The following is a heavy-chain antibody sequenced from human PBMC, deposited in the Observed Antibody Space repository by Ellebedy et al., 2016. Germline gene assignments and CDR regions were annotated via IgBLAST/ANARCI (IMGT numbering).Heavy chain of an antibody. CDR2: IIPIFGTA. Sequence: SVKVSCXASGGTFSSYAISWVRQAPGQGLEWMGGIIPIFGTANYAQKFQGRVTITADKSTSTAYMELSSLRSEDTAVYYCARGARDYDILTGYTHSYGMDVWGQGTTVTVSS. J-gene: IGHJ6*02. D-gene: IGHD3-9*01. CDR3: ARGARDYDILTGYTHSYGMDV. CDR1: GGTFSSYA. V-gene: IGHV1-69*06.